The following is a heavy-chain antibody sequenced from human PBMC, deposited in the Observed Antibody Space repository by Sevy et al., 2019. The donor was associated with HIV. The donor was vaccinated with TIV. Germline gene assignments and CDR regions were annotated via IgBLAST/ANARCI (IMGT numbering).Heavy chain of an antibody. V-gene: IGHV3-23*01. Sequence: QLGGSLRLSCAASGFTFSSYAMSWVRQAPGKGLEWVSAISGSGGSTYYADSVKGRFTISRDNSKNTLYLQMNSLRAEDTAVYYCAKDSQGYYYDSSGYYYEYYFDYWGQGTLVTVSS. CDR1: GFTFSSYA. J-gene: IGHJ4*02. CDR3: AKDSQGYYYDSSGYYYEYYFDY. CDR2: ISGSGGST. D-gene: IGHD3-22*01.